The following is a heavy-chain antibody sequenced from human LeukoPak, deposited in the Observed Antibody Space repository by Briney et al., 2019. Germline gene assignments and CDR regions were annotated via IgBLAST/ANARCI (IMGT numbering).Heavy chain of an antibody. J-gene: IGHJ4*02. D-gene: IGHD3-22*01. Sequence: SETLSLTCTVSGGSISSGGYYWSWIRQHPGKGLEWIGYIYCSGSTYYNPSLKSRVTISVDTSKNQFSLKLSSVTAADTAVYYCARASGYLARFEYWGQGTLVTVSS. CDR1: GGSISSGGYY. CDR2: IYCSGST. V-gene: IGHV4-31*03. CDR3: ARASGYLARFEY.